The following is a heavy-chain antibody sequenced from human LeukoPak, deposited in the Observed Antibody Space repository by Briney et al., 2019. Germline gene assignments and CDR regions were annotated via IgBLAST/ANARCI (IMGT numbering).Heavy chain of an antibody. Sequence: SVKVSCKASGYTFTSYGISWVRQAPGQGLEWMGVIIPIFGTANYAQKFQGRVTITTDESTSTAYMELSSLRSEDTAVYYCARAASEYSYGRVDYWGQGTLVTVSS. CDR3: ARAASEYSYGRVDY. J-gene: IGHJ4*02. V-gene: IGHV1-69*05. D-gene: IGHD5-18*01. CDR1: GYTFTSYG. CDR2: IIPIFGTA.